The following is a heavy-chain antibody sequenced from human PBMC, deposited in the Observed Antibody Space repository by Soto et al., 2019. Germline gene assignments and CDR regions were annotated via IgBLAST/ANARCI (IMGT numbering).Heavy chain of an antibody. D-gene: IGHD3-10*01. CDR3: ARAGSITMVRGVGSYGMDV. J-gene: IGHJ6*02. V-gene: IGHV4-30-2*01. CDR2: IYHSGST. CDR1: GGSISSGGYS. Sequence: SETLSLTCAVSGGSISSGGYSWSWIRQPPGKGLEWIGYIYHSGSTYYNPSLKSRVTISVDRPKNQFSLKLSSVTAADTAVYYCARAGSITMVRGVGSYGMDVWGQGTTVTVSS.